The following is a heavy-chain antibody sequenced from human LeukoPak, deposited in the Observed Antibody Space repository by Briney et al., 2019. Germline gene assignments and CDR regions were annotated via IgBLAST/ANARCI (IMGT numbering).Heavy chain of an antibody. V-gene: IGHV3-21*01. CDR1: GFTFSSYS. D-gene: IGHD3-3*01. J-gene: IGHJ4*02. CDR2: ISSSSSYI. Sequence: PGGSLRLPCAASGFTFSSYSMNWVRQAPGKGLEWVSSISSSSSYIYYADSVKGRFTISRDNAKNSLYLQMNSLRAEDTAVYYCARSHDFWSGYYFDYWGQGTLVTVSS. CDR3: ARSHDFWSGYYFDY.